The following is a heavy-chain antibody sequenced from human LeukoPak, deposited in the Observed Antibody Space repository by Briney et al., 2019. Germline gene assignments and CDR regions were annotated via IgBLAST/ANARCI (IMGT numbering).Heavy chain of an antibody. D-gene: IGHD3-10*01. CDR2: INKDGSST. V-gene: IGHV3-74*01. J-gene: IGHJ4*02. Sequence: PGRSLRLSCAASGFTFSSYWMHWVRQVPGKGLVWVSRINKDGSSTSHADSVKGRFTISRDNAKNTVYLQMNSLRVEDTAVYYCARDMIRGVINYWGQGALVSVSS. CDR1: GFTFSSYW. CDR3: ARDMIRGVINY.